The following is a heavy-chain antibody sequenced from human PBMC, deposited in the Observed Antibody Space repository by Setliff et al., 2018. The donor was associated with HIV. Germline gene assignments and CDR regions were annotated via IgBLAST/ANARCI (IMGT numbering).Heavy chain of an antibody. CDR3: AKFYCPHGVCYGFDI. J-gene: IGHJ3*02. Sequence: PSETLSLTCAVYGGSFSRDYWTWIRQPPGKGPEWIGEINHSGITNYNSFLKSRVTISIDTSKNQFSLKLNSVTAADTAVYYCAKFYCPHGVCYGFDIWGQGTMVTVSS. V-gene: IGHV4-34*01. CDR1: GGSFSRDY. D-gene: IGHD2-8*01. CDR2: INHSGIT.